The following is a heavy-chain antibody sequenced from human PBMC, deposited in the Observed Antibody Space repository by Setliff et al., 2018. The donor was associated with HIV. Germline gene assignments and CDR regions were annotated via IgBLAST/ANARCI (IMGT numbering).Heavy chain of an antibody. CDR1: GGSIRSNRDH. Sequence: SETLSLTCNVSGGSIRSNRDHWGWIRQTPGKGLEWIGSISYSGNTYYHPSLQSRVTISLDMSKDQFSLKVKSVTAADTAIYYCARDPHYFDRSGYYSYFYFDYWGQGMLVTISS. J-gene: IGHJ4*02. CDR2: ISYSGNT. V-gene: IGHV4-39*07. CDR3: ARDPHYFDRSGYYSYFYFDY. D-gene: IGHD3-22*01.